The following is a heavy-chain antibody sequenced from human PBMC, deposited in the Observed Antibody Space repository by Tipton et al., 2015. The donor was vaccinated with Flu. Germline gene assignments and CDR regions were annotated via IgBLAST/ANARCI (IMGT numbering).Heavy chain of an antibody. D-gene: IGHD4-17*01. CDR3: ARTKFDYGDYGNWFDP. CDR2: INPSGGST. CDR1: GYTFTGYY. Sequence: QLVQSGAEVKKPGASVKVSCKASGYTFTGYYMHWVRQAPGQGLEWMGIINPSGGSTSYAQKFQGRVTMTRDTSTSTVYMELSSLRSEDTAVYYCARTKFDYGDYGNWFDPWGQGTLVTVSP. J-gene: IGHJ5*02. V-gene: IGHV1-46*01.